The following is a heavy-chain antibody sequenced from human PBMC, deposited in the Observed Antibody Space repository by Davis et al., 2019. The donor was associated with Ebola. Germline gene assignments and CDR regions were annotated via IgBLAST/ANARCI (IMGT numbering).Heavy chain of an antibody. CDR2: IYYSGTT. J-gene: IGHJ4*02. CDR1: GGSISPYY. D-gene: IGHD5-12*01. Sequence: SETLSLTCTVSGGSISPYYWSWIRQPPGEGLEWIGYIYYSGTTDYNPSLKSRVTISVDTSKNQVSLKLTFVTAADTAVYYCARSGYSGYDPRINFDYWGQGTLVTVSS. V-gene: IGHV4-59*08. CDR3: ARSGYSGYDPRINFDY.